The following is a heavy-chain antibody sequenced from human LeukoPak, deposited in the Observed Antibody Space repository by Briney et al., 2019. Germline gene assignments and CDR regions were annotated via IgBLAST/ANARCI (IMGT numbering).Heavy chain of an antibody. CDR3: ARELRYDNSDSGAF. D-gene: IGHD3-22*01. CDR1: GGSFSNYY. CDR2: INHSGST. Sequence: SETLSLTCAVYGGSFSNYYWSWIRQPPGKGLEWIGEINHSGSTNYNPSLKSRVTISVDTSKKQFSLKLSSVTAADTAVYYCARELRYDNSDSGAFWGQGTVVTVSS. V-gene: IGHV4-34*01. J-gene: IGHJ3*01.